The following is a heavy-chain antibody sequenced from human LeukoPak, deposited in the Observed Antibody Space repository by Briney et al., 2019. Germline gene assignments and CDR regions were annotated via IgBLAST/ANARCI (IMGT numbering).Heavy chain of an antibody. D-gene: IGHD3-10*01. J-gene: IGHJ6*02. CDR1: GYSISSGYY. V-gene: IGHV4-38-2*02. Sequence: SETLSLTCTVSGYSISSGYYWGWIRQPPGKGLEWIGSIYHSGSTYYNPSLKSRVTISVDTSKNQFSLKLSSVTAADTAVYYCARDQVRGVISNNMDVWGQGTTVTVSS. CDR3: ARDQVRGVISNNMDV. CDR2: IYHSGST.